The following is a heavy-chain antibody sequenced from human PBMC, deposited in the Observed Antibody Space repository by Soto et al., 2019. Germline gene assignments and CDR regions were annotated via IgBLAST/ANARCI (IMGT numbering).Heavy chain of an antibody. J-gene: IGHJ4*02. D-gene: IGHD2-21*01. CDR3: DRGPPRLW. V-gene: IGHV4-30-2*01. CDR2: IYHSGST. Sequence: SETLSLTCAVSGGSISSGGYSWSWIRQPPGKGLECIGYIYHSGSTYYNPSLKSRVTISVDRSKNQFSLKLSSVTAADTAVYYCDRGPPRLWWSQGTLVTVS. CDR1: GGSISSGGYS.